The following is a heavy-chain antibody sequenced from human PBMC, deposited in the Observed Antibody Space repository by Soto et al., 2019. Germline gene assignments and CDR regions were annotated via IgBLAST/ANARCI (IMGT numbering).Heavy chain of an antibody. D-gene: IGHD3-3*01. J-gene: IGHJ4*02. CDR2: IYPGDSDT. CDR3: ARRNDFWSGPYDY. CDR1: GYSVTSYW. V-gene: IGHV5-51*01. Sequence: PGESLKISCKGSGYSVTSYWIGWVRQMAGKGLEWMGIIYPGDSDTRYSPSFQGQVTISADKSISTAYLQWSSLKASDTAMYYCARRNDFWSGPYDYWGQGTLVTVSS.